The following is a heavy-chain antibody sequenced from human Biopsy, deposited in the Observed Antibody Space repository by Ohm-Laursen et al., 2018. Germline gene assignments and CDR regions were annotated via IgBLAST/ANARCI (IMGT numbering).Heavy chain of an antibody. V-gene: IGHV4-34*01. Sequence: SDTLSLTCAVYGGSFSGYYWSWIRQPPGKGLEWIGEINHRGSTNYNPSLKSRVTISADSSNSQFSLRLTSVTAADTAIYYCARGSGYFKLDVWGQGTTVTVSS. D-gene: IGHD5-12*01. J-gene: IGHJ6*02. CDR2: INHRGST. CDR3: ARGSGYFKLDV. CDR1: GGSFSGYY.